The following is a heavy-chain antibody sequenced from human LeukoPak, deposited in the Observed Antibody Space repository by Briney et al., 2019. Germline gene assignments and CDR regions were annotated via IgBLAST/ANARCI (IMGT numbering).Heavy chain of an antibody. D-gene: IGHD1-26*01. CDR1: GFTFSSYA. CDR3: AKGGVRSWEPLDY. CDR2: ISGSGGST. V-gene: IGHV3-23*01. J-gene: IGHJ4*02. Sequence: GGSLRLSCAASGFTFSSYAMSWVRQAPGKGLEWVSAISGSGGSTYYADSGKGRFTISRDNSKNTLYLQMNSLRAEDTAVYYCAKGGVRSWEPLDYWGQGSLVTVSS.